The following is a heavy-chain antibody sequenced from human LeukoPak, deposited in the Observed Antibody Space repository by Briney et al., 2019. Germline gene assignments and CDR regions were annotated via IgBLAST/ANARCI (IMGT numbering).Heavy chain of an antibody. CDR1: GFTFSSYW. V-gene: IGHV3-74*01. D-gene: IGHD6-13*01. CDR3: ARVNQDSRCYYMDV. J-gene: IGHJ6*03. Sequence: AGGSLRLSCAASGFTFSSYWMHWVRQAPGKGLVWVSRINSDGSSTSYADSVKGRFTISRDNAKNTLYLQMNSLRAEDTAVYYCARVNQDSRCYYMDVWGKGTTVTISS. CDR2: INSDGSST.